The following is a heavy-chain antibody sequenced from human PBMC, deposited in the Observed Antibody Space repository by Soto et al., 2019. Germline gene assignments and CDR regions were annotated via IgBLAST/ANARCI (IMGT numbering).Heavy chain of an antibody. CDR3: AKDLVRGYYDNTRGLFDY. D-gene: IGHD3-22*01. V-gene: IGHV3-23*01. CDR2: ISGSGTST. Sequence: EMQLLESGGGLVQPGGSLRLSCAGSGFTFSSYAMSWVRQAPGKGLEWVSAISGSGTSTYYADSVKGRFTISRDNSKNTLYLQMNSLRAEDTAVYYCAKDLVRGYYDNTRGLFDYWGQGNLVTVSS. J-gene: IGHJ4*02. CDR1: GFTFSSYA.